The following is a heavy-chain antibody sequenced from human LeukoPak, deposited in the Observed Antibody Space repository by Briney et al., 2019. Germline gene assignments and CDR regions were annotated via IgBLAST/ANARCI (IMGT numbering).Heavy chain of an antibody. V-gene: IGHV1-8*01. CDR1: GYTFTSSD. J-gene: IGHJ6*02. Sequence: GASVKVSCKASGYTFTSSDINWVRQATGQGLEWMGWMNPNSGNTDYAQKFQGRVTMTRNTSISTAYMELSSLRSEDTAVYYCARGQKDNGVSSSWYCFGMDVWGQGTTVTVSS. D-gene: IGHD6-13*01. CDR2: MNPNSGNT. CDR3: ARGQKDNGVSSSWYCFGMDV.